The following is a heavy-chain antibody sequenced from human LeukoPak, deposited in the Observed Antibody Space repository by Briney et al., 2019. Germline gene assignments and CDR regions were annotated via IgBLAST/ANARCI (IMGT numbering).Heavy chain of an antibody. CDR1: GGSFSNYY. J-gene: IGHJ6*03. D-gene: IGHD1-7*01. CDR2: INDSGRT. Sequence: SETLSLTCAVYGGSFSNYYWSWIRQTTGKGMEWIGEINDSGRTNYNPSLMSRVTVSVDTSKTQFSQRLTSVTATDTAVYYCARRWNYGRNYYIDVWGKGATVSVSS. CDR3: ARRWNYGRNYYIDV. V-gene: IGHV4-34*01.